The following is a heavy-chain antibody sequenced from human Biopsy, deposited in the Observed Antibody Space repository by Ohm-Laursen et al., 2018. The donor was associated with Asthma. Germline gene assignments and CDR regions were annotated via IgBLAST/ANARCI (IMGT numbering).Heavy chain of an antibody. D-gene: IGHD2-2*01. V-gene: IGHV1-69*13. CDR3: ARKAGSCISRTCYSLDF. CDR1: GGTFNTYV. CDR2: IHSVFGTT. Sequence: ASVKVSCRSLGGTFNTYVIGWARLDPRQGIEWMGGIHSVFGTTTYPQKFQDRVTITADDSTSTVYMELSSLRSEDTAVYYCARKAGSCISRTCYSLDFWGQGTLVTVSS. J-gene: IGHJ4*02.